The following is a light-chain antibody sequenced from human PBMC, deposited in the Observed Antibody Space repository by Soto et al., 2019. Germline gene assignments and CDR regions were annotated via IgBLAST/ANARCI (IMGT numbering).Light chain of an antibody. CDR3: QQFANSPKP. J-gene: IGKJ1*01. CDR2: DAS. CDR1: QSVSNSY. V-gene: IGKV3-20*01. Sequence: EIVLTQSPGTLSLSPGERATLSCRASQSVSNSYLAWYQQKPGQAPRLVISDASNRATGNPDRFSGSGSGKDFTVTISRLEPEDFAVYYCQQFANSPKPFGQGTEVEIK.